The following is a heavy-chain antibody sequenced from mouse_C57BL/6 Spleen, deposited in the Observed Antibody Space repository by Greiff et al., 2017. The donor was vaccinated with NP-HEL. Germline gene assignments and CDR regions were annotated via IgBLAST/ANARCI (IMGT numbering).Heavy chain of an antibody. V-gene: IGHV1-76*01. J-gene: IGHJ4*01. Sequence: QVQLKESGAELVRPGASVKLSCKASGYTFTDYYINWVKQRPGQGLEWIARIYPGSGNTYYNEKFKGKATLTAEKSSSTAYMQLSSLTSEDSAVYFCARLNSNYDAMDYWGQGTSVTVSS. CDR3: ARLNSNYDAMDY. CDR1: GYTFTDYY. D-gene: IGHD2-5*01. CDR2: IYPGSGNT.